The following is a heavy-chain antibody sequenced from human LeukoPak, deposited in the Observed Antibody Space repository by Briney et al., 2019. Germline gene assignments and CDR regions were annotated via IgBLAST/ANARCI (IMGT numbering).Heavy chain of an antibody. CDR1: GFILKNSW. Sequence: GGSLRLSWEAPGFILKNSWMHWSRQAPGKGLGWVSRINSDGSSRNYADSVKGRFTISRDNAKNTLYLQMNSLRAEDTAVYYCASASSHRIAAGGDYWGQGTLVTVSS. CDR3: ASASSHRIAAGGDY. D-gene: IGHD6-13*01. V-gene: IGHV3-74*01. J-gene: IGHJ4*02. CDR2: INSDGSSR.